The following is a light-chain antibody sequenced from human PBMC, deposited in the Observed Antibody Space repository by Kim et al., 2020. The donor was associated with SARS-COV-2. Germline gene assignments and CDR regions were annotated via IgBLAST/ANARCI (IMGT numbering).Light chain of an antibody. V-gene: IGLV3-19*01. CDR1: SLRSSY. CDR3: NSRDSSGNHVI. Sequence: ALGNTVRITCQGDSLRSSYATWYQQRPGQAPILVIYGRNKRPSGIPDRFSASTSGNTASLTITGAQAEDEADYYCNSRDSSGNHVIFGGGTQLTVL. J-gene: IGLJ2*01. CDR2: GRN.